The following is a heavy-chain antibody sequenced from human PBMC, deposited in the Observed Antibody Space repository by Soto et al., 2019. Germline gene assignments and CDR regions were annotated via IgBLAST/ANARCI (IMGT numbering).Heavy chain of an antibody. D-gene: IGHD7-27*01. Sequence: KASETLSLTCTVSGGSISSYYWSWIRQPPGKGLEWIGYIYYSGSTHYNPSLKSRVTISVDTSKNQFSLKLSSVTAADTAVYYCARDPTGASWFDPWGQGALVTVSS. CDR3: ARDPTGASWFDP. CDR1: GGSISSYY. V-gene: IGHV4-59*01. J-gene: IGHJ5*02. CDR2: IYYSGST.